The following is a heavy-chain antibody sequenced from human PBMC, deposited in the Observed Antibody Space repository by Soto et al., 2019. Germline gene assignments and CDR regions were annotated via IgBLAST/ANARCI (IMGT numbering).Heavy chain of an antibody. CDR2: IYSGDTT. CDR3: ARVGDEAFDP. V-gene: IGHV3-53*04. J-gene: IGHJ5*02. CDR1: GFNLRSNY. D-gene: IGHD3-10*01. Sequence: EMQVVESGGGLVQPGGSLRLSCAASGFNLRSNYMSWVRQAPGKGLEWVSAIYSGDTTYYIDSVKGRFTIFRHKSNNTVYLQMNSLRVEDTAVYYCARVGDEAFDPWGQGTLVTVSS.